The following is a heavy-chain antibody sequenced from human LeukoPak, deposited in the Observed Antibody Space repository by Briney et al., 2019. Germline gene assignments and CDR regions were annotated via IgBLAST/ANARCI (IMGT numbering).Heavy chain of an antibody. V-gene: IGHV1-2*02. CDR1: GYTFTGYY. D-gene: IGHD3-9*01. CDR2: INPNSGGT. Sequence: ASVKVSCKASGYTFTGYYIHWVRLAPGQGLEWMGWINPNSGGTNSAQNFQGRVTMTRDTSINSAYMELSRLRSDDTAIFYCARCMDYDILTGYYCDYWGQGTLVTVSS. CDR3: ARCMDYDILTGYYCDY. J-gene: IGHJ4*02.